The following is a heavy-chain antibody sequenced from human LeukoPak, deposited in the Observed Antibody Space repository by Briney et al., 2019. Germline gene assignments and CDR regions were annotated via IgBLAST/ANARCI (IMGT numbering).Heavy chain of an antibody. CDR2: INWTGGST. J-gene: IGHJ4*02. V-gene: IGHV3-20*04. CDR1: GSTFSDYY. Sequence: GGSLRLSCAASGSTFSDYYMSWIRQAPGKGLEWVSGINWTGGSTGYADSVKGRFTISRDNAKNSLYLQMNSLRAEDTAFYYCARNTIPEIYWGQRTLVTVSS. D-gene: IGHD2-21*01. CDR3: ARNTIPEIY.